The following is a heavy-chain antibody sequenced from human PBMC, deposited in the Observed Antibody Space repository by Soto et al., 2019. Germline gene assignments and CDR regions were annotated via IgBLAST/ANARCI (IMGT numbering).Heavy chain of an antibody. CDR2: VDNSGST. CDR1: GGSIHSGGYY. Sequence: QVQLQESGPGLVKPSQTLSLTCTVSGGSIHSGGYYWIWILQHPRKGLGRIGYVDNSGSTYYNPSLKIRIDISINTCNNQFALKLSSVTAADTGVYYCARVCTSYYGSGSLDYFDYWGQGNLGSVSS. V-gene: IGHV4-31*03. D-gene: IGHD3-10*01. J-gene: IGHJ4*02. CDR3: ARVCTSYYGSGSLDYFDY.